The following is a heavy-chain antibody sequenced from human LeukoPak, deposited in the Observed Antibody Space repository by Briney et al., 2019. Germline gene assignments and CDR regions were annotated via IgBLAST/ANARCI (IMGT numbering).Heavy chain of an antibody. CDR2: IYSDGRT. Sequence: GGSLRLSCAASGLTVSSNYMSWVRQAPGKGLEWVSLIYSDGRTYYADSVKGRFTISRDNSKNTLYLQMNSLRAEDTAVYYCARAKYNSGLFDYWGQGTLVTVSS. D-gene: IGHD6-19*01. CDR1: GLTVSSNY. CDR3: ARAKYNSGLFDY. V-gene: IGHV3-53*01. J-gene: IGHJ4*02.